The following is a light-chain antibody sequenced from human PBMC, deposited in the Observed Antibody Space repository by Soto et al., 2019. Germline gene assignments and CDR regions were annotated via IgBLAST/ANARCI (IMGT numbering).Light chain of an antibody. CDR3: QVWESSSDHVV. Sequence: SYELTQPPSVSVAPGQTARITCGGNNIGSKSVHWYQQKPGQAPVLVVYDDRDRPSGIPERLSGSKSGNTATLTISRVEAGDEADYYCQVWESSSDHVVFGGGTKLTVL. V-gene: IGLV3-21*02. CDR2: DDR. CDR1: NIGSKS. J-gene: IGLJ2*01.